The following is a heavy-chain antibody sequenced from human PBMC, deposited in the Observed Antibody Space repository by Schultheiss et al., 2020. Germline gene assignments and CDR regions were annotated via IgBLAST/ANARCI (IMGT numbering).Heavy chain of an antibody. Sequence: GGSLRLSFAASGFTFSNAWMSWVRQAPGKGLEWVGRIKSKTDGGTTDYAAPVKGRFTISRDDSKNTLYLQMNSLKTEDTAVYYCTTGLGWELPFGSPRGSLFEDAFDIWGQGTMVTVSS. CDR3: TTGLGWELPFGSPRGSLFEDAFDI. J-gene: IGHJ3*02. D-gene: IGHD3-10*01. CDR1: GFTFSNAW. CDR2: IKSKTDGGTT. V-gene: IGHV3-15*01.